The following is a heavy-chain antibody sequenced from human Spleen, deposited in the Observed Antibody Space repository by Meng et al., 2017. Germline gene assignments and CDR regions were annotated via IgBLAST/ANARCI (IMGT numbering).Heavy chain of an antibody. V-gene: IGHV4-34*01. D-gene: IGHD4-11*01. Sequence: QVPLQHWGAGLLKPSETLSLTCVVSGGSFNDYYWSWIRQPPGKGLEWIGEINHSGSTNYNPSLESRATISVDTSQNNLSLKLSSVTAADSAVYYCARGPTTMAHDFDYWGQGTLVTVSS. J-gene: IGHJ4*02. CDR3: ARGPTTMAHDFDY. CDR2: INHSGST. CDR1: GGSFNDYY.